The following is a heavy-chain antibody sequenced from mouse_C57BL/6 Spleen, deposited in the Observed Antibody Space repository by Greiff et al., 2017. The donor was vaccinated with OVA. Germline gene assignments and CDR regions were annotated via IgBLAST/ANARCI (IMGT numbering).Heavy chain of an antibody. Sequence: EVMLVESGGGLVKPGGSLKLSCAASGFTFSDYGLHWVRQAPEKGLEWVAYISSGSSTIYYADTVKGRFTISRDNAKNTLFLQMTRLRSEDTSMYYCARRYDGYNYFDYWGQGTTLTVSS. J-gene: IGHJ2*01. CDR3: ARRYDGYNYFDY. CDR1: GFTFSDYG. CDR2: ISSGSSTI. D-gene: IGHD2-3*01. V-gene: IGHV5-17*01.